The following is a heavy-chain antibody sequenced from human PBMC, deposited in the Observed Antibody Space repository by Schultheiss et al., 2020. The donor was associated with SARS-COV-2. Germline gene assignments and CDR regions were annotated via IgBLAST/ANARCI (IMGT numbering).Heavy chain of an antibody. CDR2: IYTSGST. J-gene: IGHJ6*02. Sequence: SETLSLTCAVSGGSISSSNWWSWIRQPAGKGLEWIGRIYTSGSTNYNPSLKSRVTISVDTSKNQFSLQLNSVTPEDTAVYYCARVLVVVAATPHYYYGMDVWGQGTTVTVSS. V-gene: IGHV4-4*07. D-gene: IGHD2-15*01. CDR3: ARVLVVVAATPHYYYGMDV. CDR1: GGSISSSNW.